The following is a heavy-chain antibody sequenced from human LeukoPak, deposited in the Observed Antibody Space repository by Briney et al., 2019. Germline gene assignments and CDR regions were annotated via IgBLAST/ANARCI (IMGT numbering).Heavy chain of an antibody. CDR2: ISYDGSNK. CDR1: GFTFSSYG. V-gene: IGHV3-30*18. CDR3: AKGSPDLDY. Sequence: GRSLRLSCAASGFTFSSYGMHWVRQAPGRGLEWVAVISYDGSNKYHVDSVKGRFTISRDNSANTLYLQMNSLRTEETAVYYCAKGSPDLDYWGQGTLVTVSS. D-gene: IGHD1-14*01. J-gene: IGHJ4*02.